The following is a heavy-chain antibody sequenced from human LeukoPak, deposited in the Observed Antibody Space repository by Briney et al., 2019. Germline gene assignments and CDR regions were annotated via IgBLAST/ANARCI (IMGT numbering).Heavy chain of an antibody. CDR1: GFIFSNYW. CDR3: AKDRFQPSGSKESTVVTLPDY. CDR2: IKQDGSEK. D-gene: IGHD4-23*01. Sequence: GGSLRLSCAASGFIFSNYWMSWVRQAPGKGLEWVANIKQDGSEKYYVDSVKGRFTISRDNAKNSLYLQMNSLRAEDTALYYCAKDRFQPSGSKESTVVTLPDYWGQGTLVTVSS. V-gene: IGHV3-7*03. J-gene: IGHJ4*02.